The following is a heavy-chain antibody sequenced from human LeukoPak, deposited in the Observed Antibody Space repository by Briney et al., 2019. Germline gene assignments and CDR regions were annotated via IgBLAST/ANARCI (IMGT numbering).Heavy chain of an antibody. J-gene: IGHJ3*01. CDR2: VIPMFGTT. Sequence: GASVKVSCKASGGSFNRLAFSWVRQAPGQGLQWMGAVIPMFGTTKYAQKFQARVTITADESTSTANMELSNLKSEDTATYYCATPEGDCSGGSCASDAFDVWGQGTMVTVS. V-gene: IGHV1-69*13. CDR1: GGSFNRLA. CDR3: ATPEGDCSGGSCASDAFDV. D-gene: IGHD2-15*01.